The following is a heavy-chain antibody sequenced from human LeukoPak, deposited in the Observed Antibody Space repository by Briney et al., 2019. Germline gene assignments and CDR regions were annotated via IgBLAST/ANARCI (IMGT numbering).Heavy chain of an antibody. D-gene: IGHD5-24*01. V-gene: IGHV4-4*09. CDR1: GGSMRSYY. CDR2: IYTSGST. CDR3: ARRPRDGYNRYWFDP. Sequence: PSETLSLTCTVSGGSMRSYYWSWLRQPPGRGLEGIGYIYTSGSTNYNPSLKRRVTISVDTSKHQFSLKLSSVTAADTAVYYCARRPRDGYNRYWFDPWGQGTLVTVSS. J-gene: IGHJ5*02.